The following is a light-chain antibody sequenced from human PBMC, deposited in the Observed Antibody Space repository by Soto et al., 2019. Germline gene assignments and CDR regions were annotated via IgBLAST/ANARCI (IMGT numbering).Light chain of an antibody. CDR2: AAS. J-gene: IGKJ4*01. CDR1: QSVSSN. Sequence: EIVMTQSPATLSVSPGERATLSCRASQSVSSNLAWYQQKPGQAPRLVIYAASTRATGVPARFSGSGSGTEFTLTIGSLQSEDVAAYYCQQYSNRPLTFGGGTKVDIK. V-gene: IGKV3-15*01. CDR3: QQYSNRPLT.